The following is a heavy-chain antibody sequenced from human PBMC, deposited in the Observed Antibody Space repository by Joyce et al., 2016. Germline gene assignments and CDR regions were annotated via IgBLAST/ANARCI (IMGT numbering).Heavy chain of an antibody. CDR2: ISYDGIYK. D-gene: IGHD6-25*01. CDR3: AKILTATYSSGWFLDY. J-gene: IGHJ4*02. Sequence: AASGFTLRNYGVHWVRQAPGKGLEWVAVISYDGIYKYYADSVKGRFTISRDNSKNTVFLEMNSLRAEDTAVYYCAKILTATYSSGWFLDYWGQGTLVTVSS. V-gene: IGHV3-30*18. CDR1: GFTLRNYG.